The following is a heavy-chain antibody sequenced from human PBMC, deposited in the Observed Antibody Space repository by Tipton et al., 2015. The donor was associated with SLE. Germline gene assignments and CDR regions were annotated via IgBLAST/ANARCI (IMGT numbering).Heavy chain of an antibody. CDR2: IYYSGST. CDR1: GGSFSGYY. D-gene: IGHD6-19*01. Sequence: TLSLTCAVYGGSFSGYYWSWIWQPPGKGLEWIGYIYYSGSTNYNPSLKSRVTISVDTSKNQFSLKLSSVTAADTAVYYCARGQWLVGGAFDIWGQGTMVTVSS. J-gene: IGHJ3*02. CDR3: ARGQWLVGGAFDI. V-gene: IGHV4-59*01.